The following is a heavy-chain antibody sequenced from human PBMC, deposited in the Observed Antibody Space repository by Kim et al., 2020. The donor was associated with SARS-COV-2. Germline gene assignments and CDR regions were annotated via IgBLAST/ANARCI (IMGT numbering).Heavy chain of an antibody. CDR3: ARARGGTSTWYGDK. V-gene: IGHV3-33*08. CDR2: ITFDGSKK. D-gene: IGHD6-13*01. J-gene: IGHJ4*02. CDR1: GFTFSTYG. Sequence: GGSLRLSRAGSGFTFSTYGMHWVRQAPGKGLEWIGVITFDGSKKYYADSVRGRFTLSRDDSKNTVYLQMNSLRVEDTALYFCARARGGTSTWYGDKWGQGTLVTVSS.